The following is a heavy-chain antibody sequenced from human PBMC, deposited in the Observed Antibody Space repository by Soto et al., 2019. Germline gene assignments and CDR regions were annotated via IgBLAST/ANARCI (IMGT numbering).Heavy chain of an antibody. CDR3: ARESSRWFDP. J-gene: IGHJ5*02. CDR1: GGSIYTYY. Sequence: SETLSLTCNVSGGSIYTYYWNWIRQSPGKGLEWIGYISDGGSTNYNPSLKSRVTISVDPSKKQVSLKLSSVSAPDTAVYDCARESSRWFDPWGQGPLVTVAS. CDR2: ISDGGST. V-gene: IGHV4-59*01.